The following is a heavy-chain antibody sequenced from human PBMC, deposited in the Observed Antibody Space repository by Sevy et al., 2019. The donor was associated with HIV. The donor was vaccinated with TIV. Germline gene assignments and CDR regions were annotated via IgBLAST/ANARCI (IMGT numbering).Heavy chain of an antibody. CDR2: MRYDGSDK. Sequence: GGSLRLSCAASGFTFSNYVMHWVRQVPGKGLEWVTFMRYDGSDKYYADSVKGRFTISRDDSKNTLYLQMDSLRADDTAIYYCAKDLAGPGRRYFDYWGQGTLVNVFS. J-gene: IGHJ4*02. V-gene: IGHV3-30*02. CDR3: AKDLAGPGRRYFDY. D-gene: IGHD6-19*01. CDR1: GFTFSNYV.